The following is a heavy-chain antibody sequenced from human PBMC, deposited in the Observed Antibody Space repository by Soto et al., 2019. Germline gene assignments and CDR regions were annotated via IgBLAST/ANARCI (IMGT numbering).Heavy chain of an antibody. J-gene: IGHJ4*02. Sequence: PGGSLRLSCEVSGFTLINSGIHWVRQAPDKGLEWVATIAYEGKTANYADSAKGRFTISRDISKSTVYLQMNSLRREDTATYYCAKSTSGYGGASDFWGQGTVVTVSS. D-gene: IGHD4-17*01. V-gene: IGHV3-30*18. CDR1: GFTLINSG. CDR2: IAYEGKTA. CDR3: AKSTSGYGGASDF.